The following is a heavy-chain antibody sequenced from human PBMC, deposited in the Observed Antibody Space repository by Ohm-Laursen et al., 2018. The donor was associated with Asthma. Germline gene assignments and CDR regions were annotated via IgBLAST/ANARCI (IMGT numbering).Heavy chain of an antibody. CDR1: GFTFSNYP. D-gene: IGHD2-8*01. Sequence: SLRLSCSASGFTFSNYPMNWVRQAPGKGLEWVAVISYDASNRFYADSVRGRFTISRDDSKSTVYLQMDSLRAEDTAVYYCAKDVGYCTNGVCLYNWFDPWGQGTQVTVSS. V-gene: IGHV3-30*18. J-gene: IGHJ5*02. CDR2: ISYDASNR. CDR3: AKDVGYCTNGVCLYNWFDP.